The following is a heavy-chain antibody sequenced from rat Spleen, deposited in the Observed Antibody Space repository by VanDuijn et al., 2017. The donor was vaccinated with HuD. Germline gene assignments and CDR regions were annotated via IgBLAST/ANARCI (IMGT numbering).Heavy chain of an antibody. CDR2: ISPSGGST. J-gene: IGHJ2*01. CDR3: AKGLSSYTMGGYFDY. CDR1: GFTFSNYG. D-gene: IGHD1-2*01. V-gene: IGHV5-19*01. Sequence: EVQLVESGGGLVQPGRSLKLSCAASGFTFSNYGMHWIRQAPTKGLEWVASISPSGGSTYYRDSVKGRFTISRDNAKSTLYLQMDSLRSEDTATYYCAKGLSSYTMGGYFDYWGQGVMVTVSS.